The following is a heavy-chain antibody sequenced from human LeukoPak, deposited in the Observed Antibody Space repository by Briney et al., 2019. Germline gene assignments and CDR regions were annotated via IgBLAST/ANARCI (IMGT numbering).Heavy chain of an antibody. D-gene: IGHD4-17*01. CDR3: ARADTTGGYYFDY. V-gene: IGHV3-21*01. Sequence: GGSLRLSCAASGVTFTSSSMTWVRQAPGKGLEWVSSISSSSSYIYFADSLKGRFTISRDNAKNSLYLQMNSLRAEDTAVYYCARADTTGGYYFDYWGQGTLVTVSS. J-gene: IGHJ4*02. CDR2: ISSSSSYI. CDR1: GVTFTSSS.